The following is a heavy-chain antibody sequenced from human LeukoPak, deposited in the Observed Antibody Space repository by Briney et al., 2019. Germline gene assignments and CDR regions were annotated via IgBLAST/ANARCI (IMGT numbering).Heavy chain of an antibody. V-gene: IGHV4-61*02. CDR1: GDSISSTFNY. CDR2: ISSSGST. D-gene: IGHD3-16*02. Sequence: SETLSLTCTVSGDSISSTFNYWSWIRQPAGKGLEWIGRISSSGSTNYNPSLKSRVTISVDTSKNQFSLKLSSVTAADTAAYYCAREYYDYVWGSYRPIDYWGQGTLVTVSS. CDR3: AREYYDYVWGSYRPIDY. J-gene: IGHJ4*02.